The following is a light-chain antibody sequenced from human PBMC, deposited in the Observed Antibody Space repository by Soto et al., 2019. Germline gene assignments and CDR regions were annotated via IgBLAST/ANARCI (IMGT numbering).Light chain of an antibody. V-gene: IGKV2-29*03. Sequence: ILMTQTTLSLSIIPGQTASISCKSSQSLLHSDGKTYFYWYVQKAGQAPQPLIYEVSNRFSGVPEGVSGSGSRTDCTLKISRVEADDVGIYYCMQAIDIPCTFGQGTKVEIK. J-gene: IGKJ1*01. CDR2: EVS. CDR3: MQAIDIPCT. CDR1: QSLLHSDGKTY.